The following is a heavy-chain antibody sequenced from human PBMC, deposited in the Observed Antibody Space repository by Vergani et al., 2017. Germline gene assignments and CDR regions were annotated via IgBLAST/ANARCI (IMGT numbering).Heavy chain of an antibody. CDR3: ARAERSYYYYGMDV. J-gene: IGHJ6*02. Sequence: EVQLVESGGGLVQPGGSLRLSCAASGFTFSSYSMNWVRQAPGKGLEWVSYISSSSSTIYYADSVKGRFTISRDNAKNSLYLQMNSLRAEDTDVYYCARAERSYYYYGMDVWGQGTTVTVSS. V-gene: IGHV3-48*01. CDR2: ISSSSSTI. CDR1: GFTFSSYS.